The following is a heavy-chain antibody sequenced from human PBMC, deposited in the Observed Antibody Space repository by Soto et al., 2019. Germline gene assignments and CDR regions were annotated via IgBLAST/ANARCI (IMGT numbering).Heavy chain of an antibody. J-gene: IGHJ5*02. CDR3: ARDSRILTGYYSVNWFDP. CDR1: GGSFSGYY. D-gene: IGHD3-9*01. CDR2: INHSGST. V-gene: IGHV4-34*01. Sequence: QVQLQQWGAGLLKPSETLSLTCAVYGGSFSGYYWSWIRQPPGKGLEWIGEINHSGSTNYNPSLMSRVTISVATSKNQFSLKLSSVTAADTAVYYCARDSRILTGYYSVNWFDPWGQGTLVTVSS.